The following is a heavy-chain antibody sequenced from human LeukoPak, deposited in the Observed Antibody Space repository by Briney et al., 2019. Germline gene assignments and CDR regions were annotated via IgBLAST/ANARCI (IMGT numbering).Heavy chain of an antibody. D-gene: IGHD3-10*01. V-gene: IGHV4-59*01. CDR3: ARNGLWFGEFSKYFDL. CDR1: GGSISSYY. Sequence: SETLSLTCTVSGGSISSYYWSWIRQPPGKGLEWIGYIYYSGSTNYNPSLKSRVTISVDTSKNQFSLKLSSVTAADTAVYYCARNGLWFGEFSKYFDLWGRGTLVTVSS. J-gene: IGHJ2*01. CDR2: IYYSGST.